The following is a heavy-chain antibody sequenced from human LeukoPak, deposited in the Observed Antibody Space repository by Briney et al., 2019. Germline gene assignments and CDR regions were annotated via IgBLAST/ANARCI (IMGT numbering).Heavy chain of an antibody. D-gene: IGHD2-15*01. J-gene: IGHJ4*02. CDR3: ARTAAAAAPFDY. V-gene: IGHV4-61*02. CDR2: IYTSGGT. Sequence: SETLSLTCTVSGGSISSGSYYWSWIRQPAGKGLEWIGRIYTSGGTNYNPSLKSRVTISVDTSKNQFSLQLNSVTPEDTAVYYCARTAAAAAPFDYWGQGTLVTVSS. CDR1: GGSISSGSYY.